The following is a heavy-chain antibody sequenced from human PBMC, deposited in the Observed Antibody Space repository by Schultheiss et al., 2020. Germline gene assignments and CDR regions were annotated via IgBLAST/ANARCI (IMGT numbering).Heavy chain of an antibody. CDR1: GFTFSSYA. Sequence: GGSLRLSCAASGFTFSSYAMSWVRQAPGKGLEWVSGVSWNGSRTHYADSVKGRFIISRDNSKNTLYLQMNSLRAEDTAVYYCGGSSSSSGFNYYYGMDVWGQGTTVTVAS. CDR3: GGSSSSSGFNYYYGMDV. J-gene: IGHJ6*02. D-gene: IGHD6-19*01. CDR2: VSWNGSRT. V-gene: IGHV3-19*01.